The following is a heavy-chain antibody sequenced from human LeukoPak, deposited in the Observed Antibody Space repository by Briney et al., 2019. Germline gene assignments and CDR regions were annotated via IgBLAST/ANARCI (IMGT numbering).Heavy chain of an antibody. V-gene: IGHV3-66*01. Sequence: PGGSLRLSCAASGFTVSSNYMSWVRKAPGTGLEWVSVIYSGGSTYYADSVKGRFTISRDNSKNTLYLQMNSLRAEDTAVYYCARGIAGIFNDWGQGTLVTVSS. D-gene: IGHD2-21*01. J-gene: IGHJ4*02. CDR2: IYSGGST. CDR3: ARGIAGIFND. CDR1: GFTVSSNY.